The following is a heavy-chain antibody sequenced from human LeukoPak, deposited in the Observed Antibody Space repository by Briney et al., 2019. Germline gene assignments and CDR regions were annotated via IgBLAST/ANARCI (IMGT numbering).Heavy chain of an antibody. Sequence: GKSLRLSCAASGFTFSSYGMHWVRQAPGKGLEWVAVISSDGSDKYYADSVKGRFTISRDNSKNTMYLQMNSLRDEDTAVYYCAKGSATTVVTIDYWGQGTLVTVPS. D-gene: IGHD4-23*01. V-gene: IGHV3-30*18. CDR3: AKGSATTVVTIDY. CDR1: GFTFSSYG. CDR2: ISSDGSDK. J-gene: IGHJ4*02.